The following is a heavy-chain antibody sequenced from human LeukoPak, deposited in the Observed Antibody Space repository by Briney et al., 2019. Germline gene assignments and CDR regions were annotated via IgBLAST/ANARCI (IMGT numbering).Heavy chain of an antibody. V-gene: IGHV3-23*01. CDR3: AKGYCSSTSCYFNCGGDCWVFDY. CDR2: VSGSGGST. J-gene: IGHJ4*02. Sequence: GGSLRLSCTASGFSFSNYAMNWVRQAPGKGLEWVSVVSGSGGSTYYADSVKGRFTSSRDNSKNTLYLQMNSLRAEDTAVYYCAKGYCSSTSCYFNCGGDCWVFDYWGQGTLVTVSS. D-gene: IGHD2-2*01. CDR1: GFSFSNYA.